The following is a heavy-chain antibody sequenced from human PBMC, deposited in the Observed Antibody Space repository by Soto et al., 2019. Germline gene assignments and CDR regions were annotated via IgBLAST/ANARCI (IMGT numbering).Heavy chain of an antibody. V-gene: IGHV3-53*04. CDR2: IYSXVSX. CDR1: GFTVSSNY. J-gene: IGHJ4*02. CDR3: AATRLGY. Sequence: EVQLVESGGGLVQPGGSLRLSCAVTGFTVSSNYVWWVRQAPRKGLEWVSVIYSXVSXYXAASVKXRFTXSXXNSXNTLYXQMNXLRAEDTAVYYCAATRLGYWGQGTLVTVSS. D-gene: IGHD5-12*01.